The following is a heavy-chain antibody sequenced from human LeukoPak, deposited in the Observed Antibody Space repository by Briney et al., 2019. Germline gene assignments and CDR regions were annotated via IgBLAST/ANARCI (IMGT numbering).Heavy chain of an antibody. D-gene: IGHD2-15*01. Sequence: GASVKVSCKASGYTFTSYGISWVRQAPGQGLEWMGWISAYSGNTNYAQKLQGRVTMTTDTSTSTAYTELRSLRSDDTAVYYCARVDPIVVVVAAPPSYYYYMDVWGKGTTVTVSS. CDR2: ISAYSGNT. CDR3: ARVDPIVVVVAAPPSYYYYMDV. J-gene: IGHJ6*03. CDR1: GYTFTSYG. V-gene: IGHV1-18*01.